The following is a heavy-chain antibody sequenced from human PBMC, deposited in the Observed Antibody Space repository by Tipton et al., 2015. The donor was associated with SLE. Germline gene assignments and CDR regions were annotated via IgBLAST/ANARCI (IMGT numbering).Heavy chain of an antibody. D-gene: IGHD2-21*01. Sequence: SLRLSCAASGFTFSSYAMHWVRQAPGKGLEWVAAISYDGSNKYYADSVKGRFTISRDNSKNTLYLQMNSLRAEDTAVYYCANEGVIAPSDAFDIWGQGTMVTVSS. CDR1: GFTFSSYA. CDR2: ISYDGSNK. CDR3: ANEGVIAPSDAFDI. V-gene: IGHV3-30*04. J-gene: IGHJ3*02.